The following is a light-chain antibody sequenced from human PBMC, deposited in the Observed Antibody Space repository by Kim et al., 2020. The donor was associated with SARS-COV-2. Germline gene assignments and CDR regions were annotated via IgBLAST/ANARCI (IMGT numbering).Light chain of an antibody. CDR3: QQRSSSPLST. Sequence: EIVMTQSPATLSLSPGERATLSCRASQSILSYLAWYQQKPGQAPRLLIYDASNRATGIPARFSGSGSGTEFTLTISSLESEDFAVYYCQQRSSSPLSTFGQGTRMEIK. J-gene: IGKJ5*01. V-gene: IGKV3-11*01. CDR2: DAS. CDR1: QSILSY.